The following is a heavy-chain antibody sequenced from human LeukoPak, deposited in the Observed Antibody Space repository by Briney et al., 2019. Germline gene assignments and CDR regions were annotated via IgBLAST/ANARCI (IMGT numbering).Heavy chain of an antibody. J-gene: IGHJ5*02. CDR2: ISSSSSYI. CDR3: ARDIGPLYGDYFRFDP. CDR1: GFTFGSYS. Sequence: GGSLRLSCAASGFTFGSYSMNWVRQAPGKGLEWVSSISSSSSYIYYADSVKGRFTISRDNAKNSLYLQMNSLRAEDTAVYYCARDIGPLYGDYFRFDPWGQGTLVTVSS. V-gene: IGHV3-21*01. D-gene: IGHD4-17*01.